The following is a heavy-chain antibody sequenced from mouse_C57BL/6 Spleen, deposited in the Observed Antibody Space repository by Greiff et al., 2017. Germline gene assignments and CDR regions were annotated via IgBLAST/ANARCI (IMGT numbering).Heavy chain of an antibody. CDR2: IDPETGGT. CDR3: TRGGLLREIDY. CDR1: GYTLTDYE. V-gene: IGHV1-15*01. Sequence: QVPLKQSGAELVRPGASVTLSCKASGYTLTDYEMHWVKQTPVPGLAWIGAIDPETGGTAYNQKFKGKAILTADKSSSTAYMELLSLTSEDSAVYYCTRGGLLREIDYWGQGTSVTVSA. J-gene: IGHJ4*01. D-gene: IGHD2-3*01.